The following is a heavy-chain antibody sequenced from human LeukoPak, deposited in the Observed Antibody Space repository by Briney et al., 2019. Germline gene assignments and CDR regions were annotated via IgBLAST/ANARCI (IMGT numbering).Heavy chain of an antibody. V-gene: IGHV4-34*01. D-gene: IGHD2-21*02. CDR2: INHSGST. J-gene: IGHJ3*02. CDR1: GGSFSGYY. Sequence: SETLSLTCAVYGGSFSGYYWSWIRQPPGKGLEGIGEINHSGSTNYNPSLKSRVTISVDTSKNQFSLKLSSVTAADTAVYYCARDQGDLNAFDIWGQGTMVTVSS. CDR3: ARDQGDLNAFDI.